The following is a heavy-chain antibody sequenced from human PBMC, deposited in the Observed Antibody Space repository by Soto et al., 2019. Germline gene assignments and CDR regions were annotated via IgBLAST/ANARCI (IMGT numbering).Heavy chain of an antibody. D-gene: IGHD3-22*01. V-gene: IGHV4-34*01. Sequence: SETLSLTCAVYGGSFSGYYWSWIRQPPGKGLEWIGEINHSGSTNYNPSLKSRVTISVDTSKNQFSLKLSSVTAADTAVYYCARVSYYDSSGSHFDYWGQGTLVTVSS. J-gene: IGHJ4*02. CDR2: INHSGST. CDR1: GGSFSGYY. CDR3: ARVSYYDSSGSHFDY.